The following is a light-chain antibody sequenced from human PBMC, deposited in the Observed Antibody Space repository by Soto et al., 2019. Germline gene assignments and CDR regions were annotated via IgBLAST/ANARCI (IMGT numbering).Light chain of an antibody. V-gene: IGKV3-15*01. Sequence: EIVMTQSPATLSVSPGERATLSCRASQSVSSNLAWYQQKPGQAPRLLIYGASTRATGIPARFSGSGSGTEFTLTISSLQSEDFEVYYCQKYNTWTETFGQGTKVEIK. CDR1: QSVSSN. J-gene: IGKJ1*01. CDR2: GAS. CDR3: QKYNTWTET.